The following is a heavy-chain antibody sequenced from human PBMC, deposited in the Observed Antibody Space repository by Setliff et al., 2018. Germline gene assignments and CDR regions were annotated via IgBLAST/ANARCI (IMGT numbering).Heavy chain of an antibody. D-gene: IGHD3-10*01. J-gene: IGHJ3*02. CDR3: ARDLNRWFGEFAFDI. Sequence: ASVKVSCKSSGFTFTDYGITWVRQAPGQGLEWMGRIIPVFRTANYAQKFQGRVTMTRDTSISTGYMELSRLRSDDTAVYYCARDLNRWFGEFAFDIWGQGTMVTVSS. CDR1: GFTFTDYG. CDR2: IIPVFRTA. V-gene: IGHV1-2*02.